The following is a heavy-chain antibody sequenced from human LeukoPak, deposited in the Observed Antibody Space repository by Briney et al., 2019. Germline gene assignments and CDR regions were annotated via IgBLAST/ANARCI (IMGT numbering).Heavy chain of an antibody. J-gene: IGHJ3*02. Sequence: GESLKISCQGSGYSFSNYWTAWVRQVPGRGLEWMGIIYPGDSDTRYRPSFEGQVTISADKSISTAYLQWSSLKASDTPMYYCARHRVAESSFEPYDIWGQGTAVTVSS. V-gene: IGHV5-51*01. CDR2: IYPGDSDT. CDR1: GYSFSNYW. CDR3: ARHRVAESSFEPYDI. D-gene: IGHD3-16*01.